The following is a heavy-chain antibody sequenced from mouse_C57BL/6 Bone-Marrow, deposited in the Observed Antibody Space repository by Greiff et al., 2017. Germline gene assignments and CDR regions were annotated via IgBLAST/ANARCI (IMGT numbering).Heavy chain of an antibody. CDR2: INPYNGGT. Sequence: EVQLQQSGPVLVKPGASVKMSCKASGYTFTDYYMNWVKQSHGKSLEWIGVINPYNGGTSYNQKFKGKATLTVDKSSSTAYMELNSLTSEDSAVYYCARRDYDVWFAYWGQGTLVTVSA. J-gene: IGHJ3*01. CDR1: GYTFTDYY. V-gene: IGHV1-19*01. CDR3: ARRDYDVWFAY. D-gene: IGHD2-4*01.